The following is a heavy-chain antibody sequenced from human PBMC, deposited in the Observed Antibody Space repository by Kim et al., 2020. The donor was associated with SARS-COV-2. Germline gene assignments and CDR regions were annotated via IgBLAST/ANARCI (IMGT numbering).Heavy chain of an antibody. D-gene: IGHD4-17*01. CDR2: ISSSGNTI. J-gene: IGHJ4*03. CDR1: RFSFSSYD. V-gene: IGHV3-48*03. CDR3: ARDAEDYGDY. Sequence: GGSLRLSCEASRFSFSSYDMSWVRQAPGRGLEWIAYISSSGNTIYYADSVKGRFAISRDNANNSVYLQMNSLRGEDTALYFCARDAEDYGDY.